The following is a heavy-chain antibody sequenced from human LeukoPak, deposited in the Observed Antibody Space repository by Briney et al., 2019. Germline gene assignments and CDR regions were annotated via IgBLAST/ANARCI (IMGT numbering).Heavy chain of an antibody. J-gene: IGHJ4*02. CDR3: ARLLAYGSGAEAFDY. CDR1: GFTFDDYG. Sequence: PGGSLRLSCAASGFTFDDYGMSWVRQAPGKGLEWVSGINWNGGSTGYADSVKGRFTISRDNARSSLYLQMNSLRAGDTAVYYCARLLAYGSGAEAFDYWGQGTLVTVSS. CDR2: INWNGGST. D-gene: IGHD3-10*01. V-gene: IGHV3-20*04.